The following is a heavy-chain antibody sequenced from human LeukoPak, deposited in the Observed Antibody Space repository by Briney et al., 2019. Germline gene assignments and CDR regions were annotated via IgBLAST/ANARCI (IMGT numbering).Heavy chain of an antibody. CDR3: ARDQRASGWYGVVDY. CDR1: GLTFSSYS. D-gene: IGHD6-19*01. V-gene: IGHV3-21*01. J-gene: IGHJ4*02. CDR2: ISSSSTYI. Sequence: PGGSLRLSCAASGLTFSSYSMSWVRQAPGMGLEWVSSISSSSTYIYYADSVKGRFTISRDNAKNSLYLQMSSLRAEDTAVYYCARDQRASGWYGVVDYWGQGTLVTVSS.